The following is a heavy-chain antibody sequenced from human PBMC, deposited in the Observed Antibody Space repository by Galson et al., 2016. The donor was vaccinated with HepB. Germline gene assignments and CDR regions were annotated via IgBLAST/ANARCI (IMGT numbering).Heavy chain of an antibody. CDR1: GFTFSNYG. Sequence: SLRLSCAASGFTFSNYGMTWVRQAPGKGLEVVSSISRSGDSTDYADSVKGRFTISRDNSKNTRSLQMNSLTADDTAIYYCVQGSTAPAVWGKGTTVTVSS. V-gene: IGHV3-23*01. CDR3: VQGSTAPAV. D-gene: IGHD1-26*01. J-gene: IGHJ6*04. CDR2: ISRSGDST.